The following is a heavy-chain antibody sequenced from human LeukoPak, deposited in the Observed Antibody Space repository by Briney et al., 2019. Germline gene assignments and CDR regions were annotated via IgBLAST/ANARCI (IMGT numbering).Heavy chain of an antibody. Sequence: ASVKVSCKASGYTFIGYYMHWVRQAPGQGLEWMGWINPNSGGTNYAQKFQGRVTMTRDTSIGTAYMELSRLRSDDTAVYYCARDVGIGDSSGYYGAFDIWGQGTMVTVSS. J-gene: IGHJ3*02. CDR1: GYTFIGYY. CDR3: ARDVGIGDSSGYYGAFDI. D-gene: IGHD3-22*01. CDR2: INPNSGGT. V-gene: IGHV1-2*02.